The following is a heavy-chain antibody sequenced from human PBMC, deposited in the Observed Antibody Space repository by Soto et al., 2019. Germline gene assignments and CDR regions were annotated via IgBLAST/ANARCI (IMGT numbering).Heavy chain of an antibody. Sequence: SETLSLTCSVSGGSVNAYYWSWIRQSPGKGLEWIGYIFSSGSTNYNPSLKSRVTLSVDVSKNQFSLKLTSVTAADTAVYYCARDNLYGPYGMDVWGQGTTVTVSS. V-gene: IGHV4-59*02. D-gene: IGHD3-10*01. J-gene: IGHJ6*02. CDR3: ARDNLYGPYGMDV. CDR2: IFSSGST. CDR1: GGSVNAYY.